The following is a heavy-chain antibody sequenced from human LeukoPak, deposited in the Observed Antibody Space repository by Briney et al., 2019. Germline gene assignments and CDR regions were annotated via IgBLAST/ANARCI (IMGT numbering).Heavy chain of an antibody. Sequence: PSETLSLTCTVSGGSISSYYGSWIRQPAGEGLEWIGRIYTSRSNNYNPSLQRRGTMPVDTSKKQFSLKLSSLTAADPAVYSCARDEAKSGYNWFDPWGQGTLVTVSS. D-gene: IGHD6-25*01. J-gene: IGHJ5*02. CDR3: ARDEAKSGYNWFDP. CDR2: IYTSRSN. CDR1: GGSISSYY. V-gene: IGHV4-4*07.